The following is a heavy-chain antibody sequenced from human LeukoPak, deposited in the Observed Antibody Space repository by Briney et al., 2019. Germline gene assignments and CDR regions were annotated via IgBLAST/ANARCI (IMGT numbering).Heavy chain of an antibody. J-gene: IGHJ4*02. CDR3: VRGNSGSYYHY. Sequence: ASVKVSCKASGYTFATYGINWVRQATGQGLEWMGWMNPNSGNTGFAQKFQGRVTLTRDTSINTAYMELSSLRSDDTAVYYCVRGNSGSYYHYWGQGTLVTVSS. D-gene: IGHD1-26*01. CDR1: GYTFATYG. CDR2: MNPNSGNT. V-gene: IGHV1-8*01.